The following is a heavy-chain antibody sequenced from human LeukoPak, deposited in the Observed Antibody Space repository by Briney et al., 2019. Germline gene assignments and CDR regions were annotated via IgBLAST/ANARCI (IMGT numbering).Heavy chain of an antibody. D-gene: IGHD6-13*01. CDR1: GGSFSGYY. CDR3: ASTVPPRGIAAAGTYYYYYYGMDV. V-gene: IGHV4-34*01. Sequence: PSETLSLTCAVYGGSFSGYYWSWIRQPPGKGLEWIGEINHSGSTNYNPSLKSRVTISVDTSKNQFSLKLSSVTAADTAVYYCASTVPPRGIAAAGTYYYYYYGMDVWGQGTTVTVSS. J-gene: IGHJ6*02. CDR2: INHSGST.